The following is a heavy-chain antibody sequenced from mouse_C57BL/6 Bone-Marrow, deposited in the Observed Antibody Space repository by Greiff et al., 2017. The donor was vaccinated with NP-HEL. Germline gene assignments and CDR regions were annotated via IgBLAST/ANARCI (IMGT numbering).Heavy chain of an antibody. J-gene: IGHJ2*01. CDR1: GYTFTDYY. V-gene: IGHV1-26*01. Sequence: VQLKQSGPELVKPGASVKISCKASGYTFTDYYMNWVKQSHGKSLEWIGDINPNNGGTSYNQKFKGKATLTVDKSSSTAYMELRSLTSEDSAVYYCASHYGSSYYFDYWGQGTTLTVSS. D-gene: IGHD1-1*01. CDR2: INPNNGGT. CDR3: ASHYGSSYYFDY.